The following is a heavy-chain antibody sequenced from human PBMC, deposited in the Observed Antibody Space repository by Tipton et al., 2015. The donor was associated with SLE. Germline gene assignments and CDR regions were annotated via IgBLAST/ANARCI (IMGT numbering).Heavy chain of an antibody. CDR3: ATRFLTGDVADAFDI. CDR1: GGSISSSSYY. V-gene: IGHV4-39*07. J-gene: IGHJ3*02. D-gene: IGHD7-27*01. CDR2: IYYSGST. Sequence: LRLSCTVSGGSISSSSYYWGWIRQPPGKGLEWIGSIYYSGSTYYNPSLKSRVTISVDTSKNQFSLKLSSVTAADTAVYYCATRFLTGDVADAFDIWGQGTMVTVSS.